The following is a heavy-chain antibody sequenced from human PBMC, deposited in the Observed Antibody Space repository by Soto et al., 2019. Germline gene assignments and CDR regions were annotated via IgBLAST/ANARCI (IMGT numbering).Heavy chain of an antibody. CDR2: ISSSSHT. Sequence: GGSLRLSCAASGFTFSSFSMNWVRQAPGKGPEWVSAISSSSHTYYADSVKGRFTISRDNSKNTLSLHLNTLKPEDTAVYHCAKDRVGGTFYTPLGFWGQGTLVTVSS. D-gene: IGHD1-7*01. J-gene: IGHJ4*02. CDR3: AKDRVGGTFYTPLGF. CDR1: GFTFSSFS. V-gene: IGHV3-21*01.